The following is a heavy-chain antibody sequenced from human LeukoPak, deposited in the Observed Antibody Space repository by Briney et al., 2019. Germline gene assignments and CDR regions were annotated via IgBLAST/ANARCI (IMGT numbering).Heavy chain of an antibody. D-gene: IGHD6-13*01. Sequence: GGSLRLSCAASGFTFGTYWTSWVRQAPGKGLEWVANIKQDGSEKYYVDSVKGRFTISRDNAKNSLYLQMNSLRAEDTAMYYCARDSAGNDYWGQGTLVTVSS. CDR1: GFTFGTYW. CDR3: ARDSAGNDY. V-gene: IGHV3-7*01. J-gene: IGHJ4*02. CDR2: IKQDGSEK.